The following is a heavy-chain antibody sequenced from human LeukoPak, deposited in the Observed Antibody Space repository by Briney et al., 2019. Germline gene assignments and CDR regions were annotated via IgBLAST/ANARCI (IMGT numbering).Heavy chain of an antibody. V-gene: IGHV6-1*01. CDR2: TYYRSKWYS. CDR3: ARRLTQYDCFDP. J-gene: IGHJ5*02. CDR1: GDSLSSNSAA. Sequence: SQTLSLTCVISGDSLSSNSAAWNWIRQSPSRGLEWLGRTYYRSKWYSYSAVSVKSRIIINPDTSKNQFSLQLNSVTPEGTAVYYCARRLTQYDCFDPWGQGILVTVSS. D-gene: IGHD2-2*01.